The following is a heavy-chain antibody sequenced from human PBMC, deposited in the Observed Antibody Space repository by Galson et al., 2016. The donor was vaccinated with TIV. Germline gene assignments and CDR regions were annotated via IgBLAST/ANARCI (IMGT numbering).Heavy chain of an antibody. Sequence: SLRLSCAATGFRFYEFEMSWVRQAPGKGLEWVSAISAGATNTYYADSVKGRFTVSRDNSDNTPFLHMDRRKVEDTAMYYCAKDRGSYEAFDYWGQGVLVTVSS. CDR1: GFRFYEFE. V-gene: IGHV3-23*01. CDR2: ISAGATNT. J-gene: IGHJ4*02. CDR3: AKDRGSYEAFDY. D-gene: IGHD3-3*01.